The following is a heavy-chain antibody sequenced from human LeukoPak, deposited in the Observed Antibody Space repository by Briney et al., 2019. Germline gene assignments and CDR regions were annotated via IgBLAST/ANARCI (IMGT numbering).Heavy chain of an antibody. CDR2: IYSGGST. CDR1: GFTVSSNY. CDR3: ARGAVAGSFDY. Sequence: PGGSLRLSCAASGFTVSSNYMSWVRQAPGKGLEWVSVIYSGGSTYYADSVKGRFTISRDNPKNTLYLQMNSLRAEDTAVYYCARGAVAGSFDYWGQGTLVTVSS. V-gene: IGHV3-53*01. D-gene: IGHD6-19*01. J-gene: IGHJ4*02.